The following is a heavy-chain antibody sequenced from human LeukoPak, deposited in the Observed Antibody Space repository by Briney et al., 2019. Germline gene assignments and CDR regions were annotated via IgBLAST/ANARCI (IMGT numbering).Heavy chain of an antibody. CDR2: IYYSGST. Sequence: SETLSLTCTVSSYSISSGRYWGWVRQPPGKGLEWIGYIYYSGSTNYNPSLKSRVTISVDTSKNQFSLKLSSVTAADTAVYYCARTTEAHSWRTRYYDYYMDVWGKGTTVTVSS. J-gene: IGHJ6*03. D-gene: IGHD6-13*01. CDR3: ARTTEAHSWRTRYYDYYMDV. CDR1: SYSISSGRY. V-gene: IGHV4-61*01.